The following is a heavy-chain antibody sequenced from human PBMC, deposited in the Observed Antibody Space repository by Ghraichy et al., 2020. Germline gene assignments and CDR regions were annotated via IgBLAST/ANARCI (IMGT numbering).Heavy chain of an antibody. J-gene: IGHJ4*02. V-gene: IGHV1-2*06. Sequence: ASVKVSCKASGYTFTGYYMHWVRQAPGQGLEWMGRINPNSGGTNYAQKFQGRVTMTRDTSISTAYMELSRLRSDDTAVYYCARAYCGGDCYVFDYWGQGTLVTVSS. CDR3: ARAYCGGDCYVFDY. D-gene: IGHD2-21*01. CDR1: GYTFTGYY. CDR2: INPNSGGT.